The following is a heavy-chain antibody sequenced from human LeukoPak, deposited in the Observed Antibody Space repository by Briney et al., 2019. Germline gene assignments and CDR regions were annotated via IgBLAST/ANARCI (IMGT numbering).Heavy chain of an antibody. CDR3: ASSSLEWLFRRYNWFDP. D-gene: IGHD3-3*01. CDR1: GGTFSSYA. CDR2: IIPIFGTA. V-gene: IGHV1-69*05. Sequence: SVKVSFKASGGTFSSYAISWVRQAPGQGLEWMGGIIPIFGTANYAQKFRGRVTITTDESTSTAYMELSSLRSEDTAVYYCASSSLEWLFRRYNWFDPWGQGTLVTVSS. J-gene: IGHJ5*02.